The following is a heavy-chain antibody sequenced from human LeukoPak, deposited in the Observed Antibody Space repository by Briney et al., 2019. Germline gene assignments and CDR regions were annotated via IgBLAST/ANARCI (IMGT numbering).Heavy chain of an antibody. D-gene: IGHD3-10*01. V-gene: IGHV4-39*07. Sequence: KPSETLSLTCTVSGGSISSSSYYWGWLRQPPGKGLEWIGSIYYSGSTYYNPSLKSRVTISVDTSKNQFSLKLSSVTAADTAVYYCASYYYGSGSYYNVPYYFDYWGQGTLVTVSS. CDR3: ASYYYGSGSYYNVPYYFDY. CDR1: GGSISSSSYY. J-gene: IGHJ4*02. CDR2: IYYSGST.